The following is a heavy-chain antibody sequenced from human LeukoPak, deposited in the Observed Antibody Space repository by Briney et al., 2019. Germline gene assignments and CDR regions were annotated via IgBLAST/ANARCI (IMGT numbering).Heavy chain of an antibody. D-gene: IGHD3-10*01. Sequence: GGSLRLSCAASGFTFSDYYMSWIRQAPGEGLEWVSYISKPGTSTNYADSVKGRFTISRDNAKNSLYLQMNSLRAEDTAVYYCARDQVVGSGRNYGMDVWGQGTTVTVSS. CDR3: ARDQVVGSGRNYGMDV. CDR2: ISKPGTST. J-gene: IGHJ6*02. CDR1: GFTFSDYY. V-gene: IGHV3-11*06.